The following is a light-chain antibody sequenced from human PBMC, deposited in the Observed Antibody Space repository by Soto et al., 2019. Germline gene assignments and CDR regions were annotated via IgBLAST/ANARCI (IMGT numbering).Light chain of an antibody. J-gene: IGLJ2*01. CDR2: AVS. V-gene: IGLV2-14*03. CDR3: SSYTSSSTLV. Sequence: QSALTQPASVSGSPGQSITISCTGTSSDVGGYNYVSWYQHHPGKAPKLMIYAVSNRPSGVSNRFSGSKSGNTASLTISGLQAEDEADYYCSSYTSSSTLVFGGGTKLTVL. CDR1: SSDVGGYNY.